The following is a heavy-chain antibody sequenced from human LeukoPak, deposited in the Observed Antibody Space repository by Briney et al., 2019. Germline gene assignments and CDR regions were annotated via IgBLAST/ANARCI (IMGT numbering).Heavy chain of an antibody. CDR3: AKEGVVRGVKALGY. Sequence: GGSLRLSCAASGFTFSSYAMSWVRQAPGKGLEWASVISGSGGSAYYADSVKGRFTISRDNSKNTLYLQMNSLRAEDTAVYYCAKEGVVRGVKALGYWGQGTLVTVSS. CDR1: GFTFSSYA. J-gene: IGHJ4*02. CDR2: ISGSGGSA. V-gene: IGHV3-23*01. D-gene: IGHD3-10*01.